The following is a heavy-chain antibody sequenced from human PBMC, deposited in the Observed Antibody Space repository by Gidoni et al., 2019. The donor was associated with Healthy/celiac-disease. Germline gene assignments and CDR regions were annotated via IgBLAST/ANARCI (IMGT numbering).Heavy chain of an antibody. D-gene: IGHD3-3*01. CDR2: ISVSGGST. Sequence: EVQLLESGGGLVQPGGSLRLSCAASGFTFSSYAMSWVRQAPGKGLEWVSAISVSGGSTYYADSVKGRFTISRDNSKNTLYLQMNSLRAEDTAVYYCAKLRVWSPYWFDYWGQGTLVTVSS. J-gene: IGHJ4*02. V-gene: IGHV3-23*01. CDR1: GFTFSSYA. CDR3: AKLRVWSPYWFDY.